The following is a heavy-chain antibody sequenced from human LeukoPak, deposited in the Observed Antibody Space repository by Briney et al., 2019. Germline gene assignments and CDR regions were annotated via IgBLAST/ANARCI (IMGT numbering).Heavy chain of an antibody. Sequence: GGSLRLSCAASGFTFSSYSMKWVRQAPGKGLEWVSSISSSSSYIYYADSVKDRFTISRDNARNSVYLQMNSLRAEDTAVYYCARDRNSGYSGYAFDCWGQGTLVTVSS. D-gene: IGHD5-12*01. CDR1: GFTFSSYS. V-gene: IGHV3-21*01. CDR2: ISSSSSYI. CDR3: ARDRNSGYSGYAFDC. J-gene: IGHJ4*02.